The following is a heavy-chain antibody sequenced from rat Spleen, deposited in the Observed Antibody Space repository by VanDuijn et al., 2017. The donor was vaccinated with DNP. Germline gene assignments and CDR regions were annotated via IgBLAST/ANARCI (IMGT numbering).Heavy chain of an antibody. V-gene: IGHV5-22*01. J-gene: IGHJ4*01. CDR3: ARVQLAYYTLDA. D-gene: IGHD5-1*01. Sequence: EVQLVESGGGLVQPGGSLGLSCAASGFTFRDFYMAWVRQAPEKGLEWVAFITNAGSSTSYRDPVKGRFPISRDNAKSTLYLQMDSLRSEESATYYCARVQLAYYTLDAWGQGTSVTVSS. CDR2: ITNAGSST. CDR1: GFTFRDFY.